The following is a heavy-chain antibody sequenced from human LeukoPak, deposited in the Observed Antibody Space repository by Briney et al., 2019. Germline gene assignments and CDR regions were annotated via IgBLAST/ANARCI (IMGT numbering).Heavy chain of an antibody. J-gene: IGHJ4*02. CDR1: GGSISSGGYY. Sequence: PSQTLSVTCTVSGGSISSGGYYWSWIRQPPGKGLEWIGEINHSGSTNYNPSLKSRVTISVDTSKNQFSLKLSSVTAADTAVYYCARGSVARIDPFDYWGQGTLVTVSS. V-gene: IGHV4-30-2*01. CDR2: INHSGST. D-gene: IGHD6-19*01. CDR3: ARGSVARIDPFDY.